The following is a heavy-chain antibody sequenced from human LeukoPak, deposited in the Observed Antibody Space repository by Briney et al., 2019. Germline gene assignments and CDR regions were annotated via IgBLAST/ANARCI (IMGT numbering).Heavy chain of an antibody. Sequence: ASVKVSCKTSGYTFTGYYIHWVRQAPGQGLEWMGWINPNSGDTNSAQNFQGRVTMTRDTSIGTAYMELSRLGSDDTAVYYCARDLDYQFGKLLDDFDFWGQGTLVTVSS. D-gene: IGHD3-10*01. V-gene: IGHV1-2*02. J-gene: IGHJ4*02. CDR3: ARDLDYQFGKLLDDFDF. CDR2: INPNSGDT. CDR1: GYTFTGYY.